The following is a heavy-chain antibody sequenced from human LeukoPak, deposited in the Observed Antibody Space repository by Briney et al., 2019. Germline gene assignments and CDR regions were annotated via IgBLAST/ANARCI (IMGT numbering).Heavy chain of an antibody. D-gene: IGHD6-6*01. V-gene: IGHV4-38-2*02. CDR3: ARGSIHGSSSYYMDV. CDR2: IYHSGST. Sequence: PSEILSCTCTGSAYFSSSVYYWGWIRQPPKKGLEWIGSIYHSGSTYYNPSLKSRVTISVDTSKNQFSLKLSSVTAADTAVYYCARGSIHGSSSYYMDVWGKGTTVTVSS. CDR1: AYFSSSVYY. J-gene: IGHJ6*03.